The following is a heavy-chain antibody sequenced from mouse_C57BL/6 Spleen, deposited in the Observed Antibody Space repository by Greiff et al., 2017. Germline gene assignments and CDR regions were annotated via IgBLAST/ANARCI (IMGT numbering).Heavy chain of an antibody. CDR2: IDPSDSST. CDR1: GYTFTSYW. D-gene: IGHD2-1*01. J-gene: IGHJ3*01. CDR3: ANYGSEGFAY. V-gene: IGHV1-50*01. Sequence: QVQLQQPGAELVKPGASVKLSCKASGYTFTSYWMQWVKQRPGQGLEWIGEIDPSDSSTNYKHKFKGKATLTVDTTASTAYMQLSSLTSEDSAVYYCANYGSEGFAYWGQGTLVTVSA.